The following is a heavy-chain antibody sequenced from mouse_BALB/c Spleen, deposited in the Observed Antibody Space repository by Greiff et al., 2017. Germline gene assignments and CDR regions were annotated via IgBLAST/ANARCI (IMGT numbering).Heavy chain of an antibody. D-gene: IGHD2-1*01. CDR3: ARDGNYYDY. V-gene: IGHV1S26*01. J-gene: IGHJ2*01. CDR1: GYTFTSYV. CDR2: INPSTGYT. Sequence: VQLQQSGPELVKPGASVKMSCKASGYTFTSYVMHWVKQKPGQGLEWIGYINPSTGYTEYNQKFKDKATLTADKSSSTAYMQLSSLTSEDSAVYYCARDGNYYDYWGQGTTLTVSS.